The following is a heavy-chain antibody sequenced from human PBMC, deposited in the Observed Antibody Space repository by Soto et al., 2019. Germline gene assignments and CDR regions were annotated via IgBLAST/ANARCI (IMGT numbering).Heavy chain of an antibody. CDR2: IYPSGTT. V-gene: IGHV3-53*01. J-gene: IGHJ6*02. CDR1: GLSVSSNH. D-gene: IGHD3-16*01. CDR3: AKDAPAYKFYGVDV. Sequence: EVQLVESGGGLIQPGGSLRLSCAASGLSVSSNHMTWVRQTPGKVLEWVSTIYPSGTTFYADTVKGRFAVSRDISNNTLYLEMNSLRVEDTAVYYCAKDAPAYKFYGVDVWGLGTTVTVSS.